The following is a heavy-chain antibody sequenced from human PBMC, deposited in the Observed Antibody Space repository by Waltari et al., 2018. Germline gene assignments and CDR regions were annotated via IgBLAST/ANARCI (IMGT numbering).Heavy chain of an antibody. CDR3: SRSGSDDWFDP. CDR1: GSTFTDHY. Sequence: EVQLLQSGAEVKKPGATVKISCKSSGSTFTDHYIPWVKQTAGKGLEWMGGGGTKDGETIYAEKFQDRVTISADTSTDTVYMIMNGLRFDDSALYFCSRSGSDDWFDPWGRGTPVTVVS. J-gene: IGHJ5*02. CDR2: GGTKDGET. D-gene: IGHD2-15*01. V-gene: IGHV1-69-2*01.